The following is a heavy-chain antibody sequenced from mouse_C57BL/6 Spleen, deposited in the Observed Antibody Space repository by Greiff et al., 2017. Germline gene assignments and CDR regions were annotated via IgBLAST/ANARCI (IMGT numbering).Heavy chain of an antibody. Sequence: VQLQQSGPGLVQPSQSLSITCTVSGFSLTSYGVHWVRQSPGKGLEWLGVIWRGGSTDYNAAFMSRLSITKDNSKSQVFFKMNSLQADDTAIYYCAKGGYDGYYPFAYWGQGTLVTVSA. V-gene: IGHV2-5*01. D-gene: IGHD2-3*01. CDR1: GFSLTSYG. J-gene: IGHJ3*01. CDR2: IWRGGST. CDR3: AKGGYDGYYPFAY.